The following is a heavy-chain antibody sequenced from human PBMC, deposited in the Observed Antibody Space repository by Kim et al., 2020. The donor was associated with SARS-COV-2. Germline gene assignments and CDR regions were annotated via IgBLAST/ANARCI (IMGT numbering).Heavy chain of an antibody. D-gene: IGHD2-2*01. CDR2: INHSGST. Sequence: SETLSLTCAVYGGSFSGYYWSWIRQPPGKGLEWIGEINHSGSTNYNPSLKSRVTISVDTSKNQFSLKLSSVTAADTAVYYCARFCSSTSCRLPGYYYYGMDVWGQGTTVTVSS. CDR3: ARFCSSTSCRLPGYYYYGMDV. CDR1: GGSFSGYY. V-gene: IGHV4-34*01. J-gene: IGHJ6*02.